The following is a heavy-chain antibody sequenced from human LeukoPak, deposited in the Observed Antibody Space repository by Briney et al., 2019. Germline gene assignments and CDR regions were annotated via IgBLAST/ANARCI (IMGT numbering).Heavy chain of an antibody. CDR1: GGSISSGSYY. D-gene: IGHD5-12*01. CDR3: ARDFADSGYERSDAFDI. Sequence: SETLSLTCTVSGGSISSGSYYWSWIRQPAGKGLEWIGRIYTSGSTNYNPSLKSRVTISVDTSKNQFSLKLSSVTAADTAVYYCARDFADSGYERSDAFDIWGQGTMVTVSS. V-gene: IGHV4-61*02. J-gene: IGHJ3*02. CDR2: IYTSGST.